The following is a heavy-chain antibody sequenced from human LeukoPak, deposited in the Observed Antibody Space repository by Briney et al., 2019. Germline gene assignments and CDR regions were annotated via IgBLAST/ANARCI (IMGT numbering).Heavy chain of an antibody. J-gene: IGHJ5*02. Sequence: GGSLRLSCAASGVIISSYAMSWVRQAPGKGLEWVSAINGRGDNTYYADFVKGRFTISRDNSKSTVYLQMNSLRTEDTAVYYCARVRVSPGFNCFDPGAREPLSPSPQ. CDR3: ARVRVSPGFNCFDP. CDR2: INGRGDNT. CDR1: GVIISSYA. D-gene: IGHD3-10*01. V-gene: IGHV3-23*01.